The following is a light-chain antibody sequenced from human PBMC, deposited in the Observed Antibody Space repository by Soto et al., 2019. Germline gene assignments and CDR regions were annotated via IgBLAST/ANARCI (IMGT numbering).Light chain of an antibody. V-gene: IGLV1-40*01. Sequence: QSVLTQPPSVSGAPGQRVTISCTGSSSNIGAGYDVHWYQQLPGRAPKLLIYGNTNRPSGVPDRFSGSKSGTSASLAITGLQAEDEADYHCLSFDSSLSVVFGGGTKVTVL. CDR2: GNT. J-gene: IGLJ2*01. CDR3: LSFDSSLSVV. CDR1: SSNIGAGYD.